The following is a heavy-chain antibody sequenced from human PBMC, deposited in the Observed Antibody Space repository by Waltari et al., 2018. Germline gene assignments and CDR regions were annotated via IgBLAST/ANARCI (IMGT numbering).Heavy chain of an antibody. V-gene: IGHV4-39*01. J-gene: IGHJ4*02. D-gene: IGHD2-2*01. CDR1: GGSISSSSYY. Sequence: QLQLQESGPGLVKPSETLSLTCSVSGGSISSSSYYWGWIRQPPGKWLEWIGSIYYSGSTYYNPSLKSRVTISVDTSKNQFSLKLSSVTAADTAVYYCARQPPYCSSTSCYLAYFDYWGQGTLVTVSS. CDR3: ARQPPYCSSTSCYLAYFDY. CDR2: IYYSGST.